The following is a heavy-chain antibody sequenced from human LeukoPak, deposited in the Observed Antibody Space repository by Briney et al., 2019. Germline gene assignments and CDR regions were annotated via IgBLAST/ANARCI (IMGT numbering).Heavy chain of an antibody. CDR3: ARTGMATIPWYFDY. V-gene: IGHV1-69*05. D-gene: IGHD5-24*01. Sequence: SVKVSCKASGGTFSSYAISWVRQAPGQGLEWMGGIIPIFGTANYAQKFQGRVTITTDESTSTAYMELSSLRSKDTAVYYCARTGMATIPWYFDYWGQGTLVTVSS. CDR1: GGTFSSYA. J-gene: IGHJ4*02. CDR2: IIPIFGTA.